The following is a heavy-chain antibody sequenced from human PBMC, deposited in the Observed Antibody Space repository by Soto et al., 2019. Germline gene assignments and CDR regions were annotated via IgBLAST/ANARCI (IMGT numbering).Heavy chain of an antibody. J-gene: IGHJ3*02. CDR3: AREVAADGTFREDVFDI. V-gene: IGHV1-69*12. CDR1: GGTFSNHA. D-gene: IGHD6-13*01. Sequence: QVHLVQSGAEVKKPGSSVKVSCKASGGTFSNHAINWVRQAPGQGLEWMGRIIAIFSTTNYAQKFQGRVTFTADESTVTAYMELSSLKHDDTAVYYCAREVAADGTFREDVFDIWGQGTLVTVSS. CDR2: IIAIFSTT.